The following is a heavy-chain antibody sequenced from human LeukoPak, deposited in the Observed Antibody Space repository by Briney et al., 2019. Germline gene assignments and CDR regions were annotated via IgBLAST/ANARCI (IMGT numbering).Heavy chain of an antibody. CDR3: ASSCRVIVIGLGGSCYLSDY. CDR2: IKQDGSEK. D-gene: IGHD2-15*01. V-gene: IGHV3-7*01. J-gene: IGHJ4*02. Sequence: PGGSLRLSCAASGFTFSSYWMSWVRQAPGKGLEWVANIKQDGSEKYYVDSVKGRFTISRDNAKNSLYLQMNSLRAEDTAVYYCASSCRVIVIGLGGSCYLSDYWGQGTLVTVSS. CDR1: GFTFSSYW.